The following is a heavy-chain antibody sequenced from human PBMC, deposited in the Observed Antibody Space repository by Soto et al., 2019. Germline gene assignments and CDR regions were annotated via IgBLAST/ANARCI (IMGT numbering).Heavy chain of an antibody. D-gene: IGHD1-26*01. V-gene: IGHV3-7*01. J-gene: IGHJ4*02. CDR2: IKQDGSEK. CDR3: ATEGRGLGY. Sequence: EVQLVESGGGLVQPGGSLRLSCAASGFSFSSYWMSWVRQAPGKGLEWVANIKQDGSEKNYVDSVKGRFTISRDNAKNSLYLQMNSLRVEDTAVYYCATEGRGLGYWGQGTLVTVSS. CDR1: GFSFSSYW.